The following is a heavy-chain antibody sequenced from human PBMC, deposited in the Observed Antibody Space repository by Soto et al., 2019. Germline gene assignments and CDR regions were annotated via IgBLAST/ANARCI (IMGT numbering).Heavy chain of an antibody. J-gene: IGHJ6*02. CDR3: ARDGGYCGGGSCWQYYYYGMDV. D-gene: IGHD2-15*01. CDR2: ISYDGSNK. Sequence: GGSLRLSCAASGFTFSSYAMHWVRQAPGKGLEWVAVISYDGSNKYYADSVKGRFTISRDNSKNTLYLQMNSLRAEDTAVYYCARDGGYCGGGSCWQYYYYGMDVWGQGTTVTVSS. V-gene: IGHV3-30-3*01. CDR1: GFTFSSYA.